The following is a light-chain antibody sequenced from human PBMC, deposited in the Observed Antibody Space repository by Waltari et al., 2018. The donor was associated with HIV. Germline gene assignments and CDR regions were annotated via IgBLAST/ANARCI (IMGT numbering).Light chain of an antibody. J-gene: IGKJ3*01. Sequence: VLTQSPGILSLSSGETAILSCRASQSISDNYLAWYQQKTGQAPRLLMYGVSTRATGIPDRFSGSGSGTDFTLTITGLEPEDFAVYFCQQYASASFSFGPGTKVAIK. CDR3: QQYASASFS. V-gene: IGKV3-20*01. CDR2: GVS. CDR1: QSISDNY.